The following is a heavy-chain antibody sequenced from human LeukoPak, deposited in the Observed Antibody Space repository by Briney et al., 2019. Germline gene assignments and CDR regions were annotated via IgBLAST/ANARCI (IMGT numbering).Heavy chain of an antibody. D-gene: IGHD6-13*01. V-gene: IGHV4-34*01. CDR2: INHSGST. CDR1: GGSFSGYY. J-gene: IGHJ4*02. Sequence: SETLSLTCAVYGGSFSGYYWSWIRQPPGKGLEWIGEINHSGSTNYNPSLKSRVTISVDTSKNQFSLKLSSVTAADTAVYYCARLSGYSSSWYQNMIDYWGQGTLVTVSS. CDR3: ARLSGYSSSWYQNMIDY.